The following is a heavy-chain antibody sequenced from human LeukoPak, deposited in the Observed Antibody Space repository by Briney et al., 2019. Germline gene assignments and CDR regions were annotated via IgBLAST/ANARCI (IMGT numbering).Heavy chain of an antibody. Sequence: QSGGSLRLSCAASGFTFSSYAINWVRQAPGKGLEWVSSISASGDGSYYALSVKDRFTISRDNSKNTLFLQMNSLRAEDTAVYYCAKATDDYSRRGIDYWGQGTLVTVSS. V-gene: IGHV3-23*01. CDR3: AKATDDYSRRGIDY. D-gene: IGHD4-11*01. CDR1: GFTFSSYA. CDR2: ISASGDGS. J-gene: IGHJ4*02.